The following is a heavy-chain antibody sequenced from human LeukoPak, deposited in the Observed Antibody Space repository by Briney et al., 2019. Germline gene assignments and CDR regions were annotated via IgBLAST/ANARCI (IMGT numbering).Heavy chain of an antibody. V-gene: IGHV3-23*01. Sequence: PGGSLRLSCAASGLXFSSGTISWVRQAPGKGLEWVSVISGSGGSTYYADSVKGRFTISRDNSKNTLYLQLNSLRAEDTAVYYCAKVKAYYFDYWGQGTLVTVSS. CDR2: ISGSGGST. CDR3: AKVKAYYFDY. CDR1: GLXFSSGT. J-gene: IGHJ4*02.